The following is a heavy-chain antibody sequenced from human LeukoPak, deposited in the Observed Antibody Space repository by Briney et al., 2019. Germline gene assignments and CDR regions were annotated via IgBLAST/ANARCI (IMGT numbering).Heavy chain of an antibody. V-gene: IGHV4-59*01. D-gene: IGHD6-19*01. Sequence: KPSETLSLTCAVYGGSFSGYYWSWIRRPPGKGLEWIGYIYYSGSTNYNPSLKSRVTISVDTSKNQFSLKLSSVTAADTAVYYCAREQWLGPGGFDPWGQGALVTVSS. CDR3: AREQWLGPGGFDP. J-gene: IGHJ5*02. CDR2: IYYSGST. CDR1: GGSFSGYY.